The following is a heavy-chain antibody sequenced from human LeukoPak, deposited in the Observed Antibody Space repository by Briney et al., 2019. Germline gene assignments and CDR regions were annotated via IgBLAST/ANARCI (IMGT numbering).Heavy chain of an antibody. CDR3: ARALVKYKGYVLLWFGESLDAFDI. CDR1: GYTFTGYY. CDR2: INPNSGGT. V-gene: IGHV1-2*02. Sequence: GASVKVSCKASGYTFTGYYMHWVRQAPGQGLEWMGWINPNSGGTNYAQKFQGRVTMTGDTSISTAYMELSRLRSDDTAVYYCARALVKYKGYVLLWFGESLDAFDIWGQGTMVTVSS. D-gene: IGHD3-10*01. J-gene: IGHJ3*02.